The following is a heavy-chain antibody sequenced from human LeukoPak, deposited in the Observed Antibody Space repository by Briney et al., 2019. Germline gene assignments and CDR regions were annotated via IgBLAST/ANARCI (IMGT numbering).Heavy chain of an antibody. Sequence: SETLSLTCAVYGASLSGYYWTWIRQPPGKGLEWIGEINYSRSTTHNPSLKSRVTTSLDTSRTQFPLKLSSVTAADTAVYYCVLSSHYFDFDYWGQGILVTVSS. CDR2: INYSRST. CDR1: GASLSGYY. V-gene: IGHV4-34*01. CDR3: VLSSHYFDFDY. D-gene: IGHD3-22*01. J-gene: IGHJ4*02.